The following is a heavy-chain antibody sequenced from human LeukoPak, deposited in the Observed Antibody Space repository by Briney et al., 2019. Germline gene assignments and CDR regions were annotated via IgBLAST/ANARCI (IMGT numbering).Heavy chain of an antibody. V-gene: IGHV1-2*02. Sequence: GASVKVSCKASGYTFTGYYMHRVRQAPGQGLEWMGWINPNSGGTNYAQKFQGRVTMTRDTSISTAYMELSRLRSDDTAVYYCARGPPHYWSPFDYWGQGTLVTVSS. CDR1: GYTFTGYY. J-gene: IGHJ4*02. CDR3: ARGPPHYWSPFDY. CDR2: INPNSGGT. D-gene: IGHD1-1*01.